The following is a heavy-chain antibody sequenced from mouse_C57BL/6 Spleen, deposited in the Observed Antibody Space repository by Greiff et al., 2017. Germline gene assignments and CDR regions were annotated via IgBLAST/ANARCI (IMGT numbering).Heavy chain of an antibody. Sequence: QVQLQQPGTELVKPGASVKLSCKASGYTFTSYRLHWVKQRPGQGLEWIGNINPSNGGTNYNEKFKGKAKLTVDKSSSTAYMQLSSLTSEDSAVYYCARRDDYGWYFDVWGTGTTVTVSS. V-gene: IGHV1-53*01. CDR3: ARRDDYGWYFDV. D-gene: IGHD2-4*01. CDR2: INPSNGGT. J-gene: IGHJ1*03. CDR1: GYTFTSYR.